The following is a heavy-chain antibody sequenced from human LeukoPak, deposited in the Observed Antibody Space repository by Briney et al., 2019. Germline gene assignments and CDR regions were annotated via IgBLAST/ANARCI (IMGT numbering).Heavy chain of an antibody. CDR2: ISAYNGNR. CDR1: GYTFTNYG. CDR3: ARGPGTVVTRADF. D-gene: IGHD2-21*02. Sequence: GASVKVSCKASGYTFTNYGISWVRQAPGQGLEWMGWISAYNGNRNYAQRFQGRVTMTTDTSTTTAFMELRSLRSDDTAVYYCARGPGTVVTRADFWGQGTLVTVSS. J-gene: IGHJ4*02. V-gene: IGHV1-18*01.